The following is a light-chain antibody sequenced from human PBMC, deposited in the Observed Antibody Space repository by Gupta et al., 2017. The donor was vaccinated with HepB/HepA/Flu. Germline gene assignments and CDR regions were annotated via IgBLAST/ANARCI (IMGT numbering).Light chain of an antibody. J-gene: IGKJ4*01. CDR1: QSVSSY. CDR3: QQRSNWPPRLT. CDR2: DAS. Sequence: EIVLTQSPATLSLSPGERATLSCRASQSVSSYLAWSQQKPGQAPRLLIYDASNRATGIPARFSGSGSGTDFTLTISSLEPEDVAVYYCQQRSNWPPRLTFGGGTKVEIK. V-gene: IGKV3-11*01.